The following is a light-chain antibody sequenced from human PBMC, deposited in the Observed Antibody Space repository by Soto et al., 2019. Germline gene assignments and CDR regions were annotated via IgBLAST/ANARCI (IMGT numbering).Light chain of an antibody. J-gene: IGLJ2*01. CDR1: SSDVGIYNY. V-gene: IGLV2-14*01. CDR2: EVS. CDR3: SSYTSSSTPVV. Sequence: QSALTQPPSASGSPGQSVTISCTGTSSDVGIYNYVSWYQQHPGKAPKLMIYEVSNRPSGVSNRFSGSKSGNTASLTISGLQAEDEADYYCSSYTSSSTPVVFGGGTKLTVL.